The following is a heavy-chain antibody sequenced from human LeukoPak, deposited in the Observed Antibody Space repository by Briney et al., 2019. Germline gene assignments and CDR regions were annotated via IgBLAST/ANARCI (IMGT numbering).Heavy chain of an antibody. D-gene: IGHD3-16*01. Sequence: GGSLRLSCAASGFSFSSYIMHWVRQAPGKGLEWVAAIGHDGGHQDYADSVKGQFTISRDNSKNTVFLQIDSLRVEDTAVYFCAREIGGTAPDHWGQGTLVIVSS. CDR3: AREIGGTAPDH. J-gene: IGHJ4*02. CDR2: IGHDGGHQ. CDR1: GFSFSSYI. V-gene: IGHV3-33*01.